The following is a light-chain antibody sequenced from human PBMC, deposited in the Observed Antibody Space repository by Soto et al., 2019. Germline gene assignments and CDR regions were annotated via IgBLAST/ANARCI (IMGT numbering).Light chain of an antibody. J-gene: IGKJ1*01. CDR2: AAS. V-gene: IGKV1-33*01. CDR3: QEYEDCPLT. CDR1: QDINNF. Sequence: DIQMSQTTSSLSASVGDSVTISCQASQDINNFLNWYQQKPGKPPQLLIYAASTLEKGVPSRFSGAGSGADFTFTISSLQPEDSATYCCQEYEDCPLTFGEGAKV.